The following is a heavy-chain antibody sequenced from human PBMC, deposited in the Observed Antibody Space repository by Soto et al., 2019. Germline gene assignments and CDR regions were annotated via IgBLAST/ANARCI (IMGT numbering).Heavy chain of an antibody. Sequence: TLSLTCTVSGGSISSGGYYWSWIRQHPGKGLEWIGYIYYSGSTYYNPSLKSRVTISVDTSKNQFSLKLSSVTAADTAVYYCARADTYYYDSSGHFNWFDPWGQGTLVTVSS. CDR3: ARADTYYYDSSGHFNWFDP. D-gene: IGHD3-22*01. V-gene: IGHV4-31*03. CDR2: IYYSGST. CDR1: GGSISSGGYY. J-gene: IGHJ5*02.